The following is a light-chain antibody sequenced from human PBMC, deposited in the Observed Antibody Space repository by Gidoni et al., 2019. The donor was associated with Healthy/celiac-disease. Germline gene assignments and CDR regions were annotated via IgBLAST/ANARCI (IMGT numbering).Light chain of an antibody. CDR2: SAS. CDR3: QQYGSSPLWT. J-gene: IGKJ1*01. V-gene: IGKV3-20*01. CDR1: QSVSSSY. Sequence: EIVLTQSPGTLSLSPGARATLSCRASQSVSSSYLAWYQQKPGQAPRLLIYSASSRAPGIPDRFSGSGSGTDFTFTISRLEPEDFAVYYCQQYGSSPLWTFGQGTKVEIK.